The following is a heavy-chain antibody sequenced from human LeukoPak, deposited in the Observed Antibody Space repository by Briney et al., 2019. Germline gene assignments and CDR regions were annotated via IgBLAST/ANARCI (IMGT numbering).Heavy chain of an antibody. CDR2: ISDDGTRK. CDR3: AREFSGYAFDI. Sequence: GGSLRLSCAASGFTFSSYGMHWVRQAPGKGLEWVAVISDDGTRKYYADSVRGRFTISRDNSKNTLYLQMNSLRAEDMAVYYCAREFSGYAFDIWGQGTMVTVSS. J-gene: IGHJ3*02. V-gene: IGHV3-30*03. CDR1: GFTFSSYG. D-gene: IGHD5-12*01.